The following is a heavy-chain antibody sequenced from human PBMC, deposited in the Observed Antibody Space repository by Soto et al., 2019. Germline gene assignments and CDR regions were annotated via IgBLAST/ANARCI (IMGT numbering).Heavy chain of an antibody. V-gene: IGHV1-46*01. J-gene: IGHJ6*02. Sequence: ASVKVSCKASGYTFTSYYMHWVRQAPGQGLEWMGIINPSGGSTSYAQKFQGRVTMTRDTSTSTVYMELSSLRSEDTAVYYCAREESYGDYPLGMDVWGQGTTVTVSS. CDR2: INPSGGST. D-gene: IGHD4-17*01. CDR1: GYTFTSYY. CDR3: AREESYGDYPLGMDV.